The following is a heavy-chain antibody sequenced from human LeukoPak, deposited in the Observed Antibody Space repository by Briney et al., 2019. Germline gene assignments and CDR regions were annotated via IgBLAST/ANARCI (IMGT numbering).Heavy chain of an antibody. Sequence: GRSLRLSCAASGFTFSSYAMHWVRQAPGKGLEWVAVISYDGSNKYYADSVKGRFTISRDNSKNTLYLQMNSLRAEDTAVYYCARDPYYDFWSGHSGFDYWGQGTLVTVSS. V-gene: IGHV3-30-3*01. CDR3: ARDPYYDFWSGHSGFDY. D-gene: IGHD3-3*01. J-gene: IGHJ4*02. CDR1: GFTFSSYA. CDR2: ISYDGSNK.